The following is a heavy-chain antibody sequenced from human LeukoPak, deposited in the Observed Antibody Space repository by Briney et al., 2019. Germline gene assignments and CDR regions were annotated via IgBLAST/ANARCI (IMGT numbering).Heavy chain of an antibody. Sequence: GGSLRLSCAASGFTFANYGMSWVRQAPGKGLEWVSAISGSGDNTYYADSVKGRFTISRDNSKNTLYLQMNSLRAEDTAVYYCAKALLDSSGWPWGQGTLVTVSS. D-gene: IGHD6-19*01. CDR2: ISGSGDNT. CDR3: AKALLDSSGWP. V-gene: IGHV3-23*01. CDR1: GFTFANYG. J-gene: IGHJ5*02.